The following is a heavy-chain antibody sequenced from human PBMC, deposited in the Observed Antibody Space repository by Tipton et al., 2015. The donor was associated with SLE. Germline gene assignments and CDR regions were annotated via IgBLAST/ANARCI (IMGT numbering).Heavy chain of an antibody. CDR3: ARYSLVIGGYSDYDPNGPFDY. V-gene: IGHV4-39*07. CDR1: GGSISSSSYY. D-gene: IGHD5-12*01. J-gene: IGHJ4*02. Sequence: GSLRLSCTVSGGSISSSSYYWGWIRQPPGKGLEWIGSIYYSGSTYYNPSLKSRVTISVDTSKNQFSLKLTSVTAADTAVYYCARYSLVIGGYSDYDPNGPFDYWGQGTLVTVSS. CDR2: IYYSGST.